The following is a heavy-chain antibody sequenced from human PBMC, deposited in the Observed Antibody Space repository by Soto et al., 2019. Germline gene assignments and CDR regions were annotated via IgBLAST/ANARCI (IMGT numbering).Heavy chain of an antibody. J-gene: IGHJ6*01. CDR3: EREFMADRR. V-gene: IGHV5-10-1*01. CDR1: GYSLTSYL. D-gene: IGHD3-10*01. Sequence: PGESLKISCKCSGYSLTSYLIILVRQMPGKGLEWMGRIDPSDSYTNYSPSFQGHVTISADKSISTAYLQWSSLKASETAMYYCEREFMADRRWGQGTTVNVS. CDR2: IDPSDSYT.